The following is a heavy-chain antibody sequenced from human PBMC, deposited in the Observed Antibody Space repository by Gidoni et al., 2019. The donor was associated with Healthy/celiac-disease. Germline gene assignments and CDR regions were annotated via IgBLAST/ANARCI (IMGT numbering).Heavy chain of an antibody. CDR1: GFPFRSYA. V-gene: IGHV3-23*01. CDR3: AKVSFGSGYGPFDY. D-gene: IGHD5-12*01. CDR2: ISGSGGST. J-gene: IGHJ4*02. Sequence: EVQLLESGGGLVQPGGSLRLSCAPSGFPFRSYAMSWVRQAPGKGLEWVSAISGSGGSTYYADSVKGRFTISRDNSKNTLYLQMNSLRAEDTAVYYCAKVSFGSGYGPFDYWGQGTLVTVSS.